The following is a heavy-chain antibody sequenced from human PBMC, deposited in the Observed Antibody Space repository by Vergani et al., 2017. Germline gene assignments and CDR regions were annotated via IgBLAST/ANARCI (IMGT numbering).Heavy chain of an antibody. Sequence: QVQLQESGPGLVKPSETLSLTCTVSGGSISSYYWSWIRQPPGKGLEWIGYIYYSGSTNYNPTLKSRVNISVDTSKNQFSLKLSSVTAADTAVYYCARDSAIKYYDILTGYNWFDPWGQGTLVTVSS. CDR3: ARDSAIKYYDILTGYNWFDP. CDR2: IYYSGST. J-gene: IGHJ5*02. D-gene: IGHD3-9*01. CDR1: GGSISSYY. V-gene: IGHV4-59*01.